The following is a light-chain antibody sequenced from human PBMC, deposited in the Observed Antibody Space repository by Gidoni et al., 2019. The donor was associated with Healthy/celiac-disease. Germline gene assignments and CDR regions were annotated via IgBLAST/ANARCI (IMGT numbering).Light chain of an antibody. J-gene: IGKJ2*01. CDR3: QQYGSSSYT. CDR2: GAS. Sequence: IVLMQSPGTLSLSPGERATLSCRASQSVSSSYLAWYQQKPGQAPRLLIYGASSRATGIPDRFSGSGSGTDFTLTISRLEPEDFAVYYCQQYGSSSYTFGQGTKLEIK. V-gene: IGKV3-20*01. CDR1: QSVSSSY.